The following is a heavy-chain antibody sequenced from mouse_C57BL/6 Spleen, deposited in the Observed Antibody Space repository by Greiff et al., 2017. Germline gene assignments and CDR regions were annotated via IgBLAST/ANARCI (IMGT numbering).Heavy chain of an antibody. J-gene: IGHJ4*01. D-gene: IGHD1-1*01. Sequence: QFQLQQSGAELVKPGASVKISCKASGYTFTDYYINWVKQRPGQGLEWIGKIGPGSGSTYYNEKFKGKATLTADKSSSTAYMQLRRLTSEDSSVYFCAREGDYGSSPHYYSMDNWGKGTSVTVSS. CDR2: IGPGSGST. CDR1: GYTFTDYY. V-gene: IGHV1-77*01. CDR3: AREGDYGSSPHYYSMDN.